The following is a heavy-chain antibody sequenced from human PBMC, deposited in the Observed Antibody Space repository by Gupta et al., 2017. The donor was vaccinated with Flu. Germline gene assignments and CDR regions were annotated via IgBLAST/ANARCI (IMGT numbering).Heavy chain of an antibody. D-gene: IGHD1-1*01. J-gene: IGHJ4*02. CDR2: IYPGDSET. V-gene: IGHV5-51*01. CDR3: ARLNGLATIQSNGRY. Sequence: RYYISWVRQRPGKGLEWMGLIYPGDSETRYSPSFHGQVTLSVDKSISTAYLQWSSLKASDTAMYYCARLNGLATIQSNGRYWGQGTRVTVSS. CDR1: RYY.